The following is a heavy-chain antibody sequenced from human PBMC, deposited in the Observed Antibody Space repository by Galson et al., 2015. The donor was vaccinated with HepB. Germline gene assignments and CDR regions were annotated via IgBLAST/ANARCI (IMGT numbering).Heavy chain of an antibody. CDR1: GFTFRTYA. Sequence: SLRLSCAASGFTFRTYAMSWVRQPPGKGLEWVSTISGSGGNTYYAESVRGRFTISRDNSKNTLFLQMNSLRVEDTAVYYCAKDSLRVYYGSGTLWAFDIWGQGTMVTVSS. V-gene: IGHV3-23*01. CDR3: AKDSLRVYYGSGTLWAFDI. D-gene: IGHD3-10*01. CDR2: ISGSGGNT. J-gene: IGHJ3*02.